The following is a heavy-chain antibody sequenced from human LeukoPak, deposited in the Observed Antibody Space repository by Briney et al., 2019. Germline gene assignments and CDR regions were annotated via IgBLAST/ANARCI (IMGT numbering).Heavy chain of an antibody. J-gene: IGHJ3*02. Sequence: SETLSLTCAVSGGSFSGYYWTWIRQPPGKGLEWIGEINHSGSTNYNPSLKSRVTISVDTSKNQFSLKLSTVTAADTALYYCARGRSWNYGGFDIWGQGTMVTVSS. CDR3: ARGRSWNYGGFDI. D-gene: IGHD4-23*01. CDR2: INHSGST. CDR1: GGSFSGYY. V-gene: IGHV4-34*01.